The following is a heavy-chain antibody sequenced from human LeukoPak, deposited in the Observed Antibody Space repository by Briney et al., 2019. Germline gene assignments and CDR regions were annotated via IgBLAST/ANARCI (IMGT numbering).Heavy chain of an antibody. CDR2: ISDSGGTT. Sequence: GGSLRLSCAASGFTFSNYAMSWVRQAPGKGLEWVSTISDSGGTTYYADSVKGRFTISRDNSKNTLYRQMNSLRAEDTALYFCAKAFTPRWDLSDYGGQGTLVTVS. V-gene: IGHV3-23*01. CDR1: GFTFSNYA. CDR3: AKAFTPRWDLSDY. J-gene: IGHJ4*02. D-gene: IGHD1-26*01.